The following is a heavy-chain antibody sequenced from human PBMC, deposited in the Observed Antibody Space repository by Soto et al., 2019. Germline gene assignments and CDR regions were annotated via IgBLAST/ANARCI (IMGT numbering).Heavy chain of an antibody. Sequence: QVRLVQSGAEVKKPGASVSLSCQASGYKFTGFFVHWVRLAPGQGLEWMGWINPRTGGTNSAQKFQGRVKLTTDKTSSTAFMELNRLVSYDTAVYYCSSRDDNSESPMDYWGQGTLVTVSS. CDR2: INPRTGGT. D-gene: IGHD3-10*01. V-gene: IGHV1-2*02. CDR1: GYKFTGFF. J-gene: IGHJ4*02. CDR3: SSRDDNSESPMDY.